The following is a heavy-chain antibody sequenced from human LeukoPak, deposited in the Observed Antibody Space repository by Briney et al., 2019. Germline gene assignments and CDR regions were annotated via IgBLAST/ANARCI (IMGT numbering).Heavy chain of an antibody. CDR1: GDSVSSNFAA. D-gene: IGHD2-2*01. CDR2: TYYRSKWYN. J-gene: IGHJ3*02. Sequence: SLTLSLTCAISGDSVSSNFAAWNWIRQSPSRGLEWLGRTYYRSKWYNDYAVSVKSRITFNPDTSKNQFSLQLNSVTPEDTAVYFCSRGRSLRYCSSTSCHVSDAFDIWGQGTMVTVSS. V-gene: IGHV6-1*01. CDR3: SRGRSLRYCSSTSCHVSDAFDI.